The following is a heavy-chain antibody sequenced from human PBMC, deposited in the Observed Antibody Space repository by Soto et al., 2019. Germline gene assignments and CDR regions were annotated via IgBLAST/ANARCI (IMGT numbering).Heavy chain of an antibody. V-gene: IGHV3-30-3*01. CDR2: ITDGGSSK. CDR3: VKGGASYTSCWYAN. CDR1: GFTFTSYA. J-gene: IGHJ4*02. Sequence: WGSLRLSCASSGFTFTSYAMHWVRQAPGKGLECVAVITDGGSSKYYMDSVRGRFTISRDNSKDTLYLQMTSLRVEDTALYHCVKGGASYTSCWYANWGQGILVTVSS. D-gene: IGHD6-13*01.